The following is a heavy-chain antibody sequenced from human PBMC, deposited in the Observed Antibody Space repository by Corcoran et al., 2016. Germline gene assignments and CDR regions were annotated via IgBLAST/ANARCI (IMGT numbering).Heavy chain of an antibody. V-gene: IGHV3-15*07. CDR2: IKSKTDGGTT. J-gene: IGHJ4*02. Sequence: SVSNAWMNWVRQAPGKGLEWVGRIKSKTDGGTTDYAAPVKGRFTISRDDSKNTLYLQMNSLKTEDTAVYYCTTAPYYSTGYWGQGTLVTVSS. D-gene: IGHD3-10*01. CDR1: SVSNAW. CDR3: TTAPYYSTGY.